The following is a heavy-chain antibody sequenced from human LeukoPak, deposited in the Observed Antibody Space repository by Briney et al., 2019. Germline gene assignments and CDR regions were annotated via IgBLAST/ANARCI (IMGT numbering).Heavy chain of an antibody. D-gene: IGHD1-26*01. CDR3: ARVAVVGATFDY. CDR1: GYTFTGYY. CDR2: INPNSGGT. V-gene: IGHV1-2*06. J-gene: IGHJ4*02. Sequence: ASVKVSCKATGYTFTGYYMHWVRQAPGQELEWMGRINPNSGGTNYAQKFQGRVTMTRDTSISTAYMELSRLRSDDTAVYYCARVAVVGATFDYWGQGTLVTVSS.